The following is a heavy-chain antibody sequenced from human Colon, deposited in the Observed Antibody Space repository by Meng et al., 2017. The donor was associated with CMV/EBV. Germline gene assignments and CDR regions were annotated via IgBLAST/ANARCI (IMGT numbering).Heavy chain of an antibody. Sequence: GSLRLSCDVSGGSMSGYYWSWLRQPPGKELEWIGFIFDRGSVNYNPSLQSRLTMSADTSNNQFFLNLTSVTAADTAVYYCARGNDFWSGSVYYHYFDLWGRGTLVTSPQ. CDR3: ARGNDFWSGSVYYHYFDL. CDR2: IFDRGSV. D-gene: IGHD3-3*01. V-gene: IGHV4-59*01. J-gene: IGHJ2*01. CDR1: GGSMSGYY.